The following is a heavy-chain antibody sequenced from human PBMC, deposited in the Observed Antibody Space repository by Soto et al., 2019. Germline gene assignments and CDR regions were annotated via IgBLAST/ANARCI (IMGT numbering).Heavy chain of an antibody. D-gene: IGHD2-2*03. Sequence: ASVKVSCKASGYTFTTYGISWVRQAPGQGLEWMGWISAYNGDTKYAQKLQGRVTMTADTSTSTAYMELRSLRSDDTAGYYCASDGYCSSISCYGGDYYYDYGKDVWGQGATVTVSS. V-gene: IGHV1-18*04. CDR3: ASDGYCSSISCYGGDYYYDYGKDV. CDR1: GYTFTTYG. CDR2: ISAYNGDT. J-gene: IGHJ6*02.